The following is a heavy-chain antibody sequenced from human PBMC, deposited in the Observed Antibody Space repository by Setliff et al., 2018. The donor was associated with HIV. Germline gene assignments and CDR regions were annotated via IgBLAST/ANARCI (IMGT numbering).Heavy chain of an antibody. CDR3: TRGRGIIGALVY. V-gene: IGHV1-18*01. CDR2: ISTYNGNT. J-gene: IGHJ4*02. CDR1: GYTFNNYG. D-gene: IGHD2-21*01. Sequence: ASVKVSCKASGYTFNNYGISWVRQAPGQGLEWMGWISTYNGNTNYAQRFQGRVTITGDESTSTAYMELYNLRSEDTAMYYCTRGRGIIGALVYWGQGTLVTVSS.